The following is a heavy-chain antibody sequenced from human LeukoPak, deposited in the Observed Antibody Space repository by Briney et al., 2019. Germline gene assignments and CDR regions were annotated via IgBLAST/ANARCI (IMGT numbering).Heavy chain of an antibody. V-gene: IGHV1-2*02. D-gene: IGHD2-8*01. Sequence: ASVKVSCKASGYTFTGYYMHWVRQAPGQGLEWMGWINPNSGGTNYAQKFQGRVTMTRDTSISTAYMELSRLRSDDTAVYYCARGLNGPPPLKGYYYYYYMDVWGKGTTVTISS. CDR1: GYTFTGYY. CDR3: ARGLNGPPPLKGYYYYYYMDV. J-gene: IGHJ6*03. CDR2: INPNSGGT.